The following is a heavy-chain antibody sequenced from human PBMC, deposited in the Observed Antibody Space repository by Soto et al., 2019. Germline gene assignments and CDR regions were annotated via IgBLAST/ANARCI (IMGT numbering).Heavy chain of an antibody. Sequence: QITLKESGPTLVKPTQTLTLTCTFSGFSLSTSGVGVAWIRQPPGKALEWLALIYWDDDKRYSPSLKSRLTITKDTSKNQVVLIMMNMDPVDTATYYCAHLSRGVRGFYYYYYGMDVWGQGTTVTVSS. V-gene: IGHV2-5*02. CDR1: GFSLSTSGVG. D-gene: IGHD3-10*01. CDR3: AHLSRGVRGFYYYYYGMDV. CDR2: IYWDDDK. J-gene: IGHJ6*02.